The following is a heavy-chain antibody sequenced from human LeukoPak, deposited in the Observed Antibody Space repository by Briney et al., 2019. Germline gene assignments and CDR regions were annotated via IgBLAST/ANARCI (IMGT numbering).Heavy chain of an antibody. V-gene: IGHV1-69*05. CDR1: GGTFSGYA. Sequence: GASVKVSCKASGGTFSGYAISWVRQAPGQGLEWMGGIIPIFGTANYAQKFQGRVTITTDESTSTAYMELSSLRSEDTAVYYCARERGESLRIGNAFDIWGQGTMVTVSS. J-gene: IGHJ3*02. D-gene: IGHD2-15*01. CDR3: ARERGESLRIGNAFDI. CDR2: IIPIFGTA.